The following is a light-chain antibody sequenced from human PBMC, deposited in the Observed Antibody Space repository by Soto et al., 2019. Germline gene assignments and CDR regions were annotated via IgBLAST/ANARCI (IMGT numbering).Light chain of an antibody. Sequence: QSALTQPPSASGSPGQSVTISCTGTSSDVGGYDLVSWYQQYPGKVPKLLIFEVSKRPSGVPDRFSGSKSGNAASLSVSGLQADDEAEYYCSAFACSSRMVFGGGTKLTVL. J-gene: IGLJ3*02. CDR1: SSDVGGYDL. CDR3: SAFACSSRMV. V-gene: IGLV2-8*01. CDR2: EVS.